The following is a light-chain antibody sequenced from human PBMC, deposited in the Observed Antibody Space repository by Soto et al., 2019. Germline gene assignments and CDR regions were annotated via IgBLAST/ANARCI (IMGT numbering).Light chain of an antibody. CDR2: RAS. J-gene: IGKJ1*01. CDR1: QSVNNNF. Sequence: EIVLTQSLGTLSLSPGEKATLSCRASQSVNNNFLAWYQQRPDQAPRLLIFRASSRAPGIPDRFSGSGSGTDFTLTISRLEPEDFAVYYCQQCGSSPWTFGQGTKVEIK. V-gene: IGKV3-20*01. CDR3: QQCGSSPWT.